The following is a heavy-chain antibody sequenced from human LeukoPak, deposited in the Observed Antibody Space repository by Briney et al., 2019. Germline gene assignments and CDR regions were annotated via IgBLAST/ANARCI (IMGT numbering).Heavy chain of an antibody. V-gene: IGHV1-69*13. CDR1: GGTFSSYA. Sequence: GASVKVSCKASGGTFSSYAISWVRQAPGQGLEWMGGIIPIFGTANYAQKFQGRVTITADESTSTAYMELSSLRSEDTAVYYCAVEEAGATTFPDYWGQGTLVTVSS. D-gene: IGHD1-26*01. CDR3: AVEEAGATTFPDY. J-gene: IGHJ4*02. CDR2: IIPIFGTA.